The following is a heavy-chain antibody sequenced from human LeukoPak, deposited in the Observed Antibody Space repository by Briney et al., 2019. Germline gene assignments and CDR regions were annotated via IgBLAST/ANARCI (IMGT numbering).Heavy chain of an antibody. V-gene: IGHV4-59*01. CDR1: GGSISSYY. J-gene: IGHJ3*02. Sequence: SETLSLTCTVSGGSISSYYRSWIRQPPGKGLEWIGYIYYSGSTKYNPSLKSRVTISVDTSKNQFSLKLSSVTAADTAVYYCARDDSGSVPIWGQGTMVTVSS. CDR2: IYYSGST. D-gene: IGHD1-26*01. CDR3: ARDDSGSVPI.